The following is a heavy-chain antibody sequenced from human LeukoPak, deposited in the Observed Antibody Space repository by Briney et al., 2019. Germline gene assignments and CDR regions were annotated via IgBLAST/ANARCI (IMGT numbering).Heavy chain of an antibody. CDR3: AIDPVYYDSSGYNDACDI. Sequence: ASVKVSCKVSGYTFTVYYMHWVRQAPGQGREWMGRINPNSGGTNYAQKFQGRVTMTRDTSISTAHMELSRLRSDDTAVYYCAIDPVYYDSSGYNDACDIWGQGTMVTVSS. CDR1: GYTFTVYY. CDR2: INPNSGGT. V-gene: IGHV1-2*06. J-gene: IGHJ3*02. D-gene: IGHD3-22*01.